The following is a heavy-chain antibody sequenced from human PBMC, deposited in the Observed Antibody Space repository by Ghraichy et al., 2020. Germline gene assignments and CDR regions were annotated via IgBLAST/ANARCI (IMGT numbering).Heavy chain of an antibody. CDR2: INHSGST. Sequence: SETLSLTCAVYGGSFSGYYWSWIRQPPGKGLEWIGEINHSGSTNYNPSLKSRVTISVDTSKNQFSLKLSSVTAADTAVYYCARRHCSSTSCFDYWGQGTLVTVSS. CDR1: GGSFSGYY. CDR3: ARRHCSSTSCFDY. J-gene: IGHJ4*02. D-gene: IGHD2-2*01. V-gene: IGHV4-34*01.